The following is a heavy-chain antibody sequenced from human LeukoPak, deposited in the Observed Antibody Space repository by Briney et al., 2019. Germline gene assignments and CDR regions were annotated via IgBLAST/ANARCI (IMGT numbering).Heavy chain of an antibody. CDR2: IYSGGST. CDR1: GFTVSSNY. CDR3: AREQWLDYYYYYGMDV. Sequence: GGSLRLSCAAPGFTVSSNYMSWVRQAPGKGLEWVSVIYSGGSTYYADSVKGRFTISRDNSKNTLYLQMNSLRAEDTAVYYCAREQWLDYYYYYGMDVWGQGTTVTVSS. J-gene: IGHJ6*02. D-gene: IGHD6-19*01. V-gene: IGHV3-53*01.